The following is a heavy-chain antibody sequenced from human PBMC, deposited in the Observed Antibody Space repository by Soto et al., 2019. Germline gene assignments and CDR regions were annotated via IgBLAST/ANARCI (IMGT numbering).Heavy chain of an antibody. CDR2: IPYGGST. J-gene: IGHJ4*02. V-gene: IGHV4-31*03. D-gene: IGHD5-18*01. CDR1: GGSINSGGYC. Sequence: HVHLPESGPGLVKPSQTLSLTCTVSGGSINSGGYCWSWIRQHPGTGLDWIGCIPYGGSTSYNPSLRSRVTISVDTSKNQFSLKLTSVTAADTAVYYCSRWILVWGQGALITVSS. CDR3: SRWILV.